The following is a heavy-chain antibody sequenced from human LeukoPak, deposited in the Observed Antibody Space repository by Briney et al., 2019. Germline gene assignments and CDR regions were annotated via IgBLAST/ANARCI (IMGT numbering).Heavy chain of an antibody. CDR3: AGASYDSSGVH. CDR2: IYYSGST. J-gene: IGHJ4*02. Sequence: SETLSLTCTVSGGSISSYYWSWIRQPPGKGLEWIGYIYYSGSTNYNPSLKSRVTISVDTSKNQFSLKLSSVTAADTAVYYCAGASYDSSGVHWGQGTLVTVSS. V-gene: IGHV4-59*01. D-gene: IGHD3-22*01. CDR1: GGSISSYY.